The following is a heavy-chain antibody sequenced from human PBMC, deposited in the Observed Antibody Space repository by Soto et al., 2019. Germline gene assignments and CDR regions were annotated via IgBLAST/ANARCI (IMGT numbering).Heavy chain of an antibody. D-gene: IGHD2-2*01. CDR1: GYSISSGYY. CDR3: AVVSDYYYYYGMDA. Sequence: SETLSLTCAVSGYSISSGYYWGWIRQPPGKGLEWIGSIYHSGSTYYNPSLKSRVTISVDTSKNQCSLKLSSVTAADTAVYYCAVVSDYYYYYGMDAWGQGTTVTVSS. CDR2: IYHSGST. V-gene: IGHV4-38-2*01. J-gene: IGHJ6*02.